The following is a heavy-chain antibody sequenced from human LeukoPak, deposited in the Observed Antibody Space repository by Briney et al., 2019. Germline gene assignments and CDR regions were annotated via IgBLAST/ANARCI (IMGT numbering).Heavy chain of an antibody. J-gene: IGHJ6*04. V-gene: IGHV3-11*06. D-gene: IGHD3-9*01. Sequence: PGGSLRLSCAASGFTFSDYYMSWIRQAPGKGLEWVSYISSSSSYTNYADSVKGRFTISRDNAKNSLYLQMNSLRAEDTVVYYCAREHDWFSYYYGMDVWGKGTTVTVSS. CDR3: AREHDWFSYYYGMDV. CDR2: ISSSSSYT. CDR1: GFTFSDYY.